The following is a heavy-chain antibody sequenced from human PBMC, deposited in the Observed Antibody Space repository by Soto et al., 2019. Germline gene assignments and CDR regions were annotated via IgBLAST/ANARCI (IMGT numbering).Heavy chain of an antibody. CDR2: ISSDSKTI. V-gene: IGHV3-48*01. J-gene: IGHJ4*02. CDR1: GFSFNTYS. Sequence: GGSLRLSCTASGFSFNTYSMNWVRQAPWKGLEWISYISSDSKTIDYSDSVKGRFTISRDNARNSLYLQMKSLRAEDTAVYYCARDRFGRFQRSGGACYDFWGQGTRVTVSS. CDR3: ARDRFGRFQRSGGACYDF. D-gene: IGHD2-15*01.